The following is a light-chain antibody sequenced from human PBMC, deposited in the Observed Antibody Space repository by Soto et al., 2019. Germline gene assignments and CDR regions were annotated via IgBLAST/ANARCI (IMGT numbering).Light chain of an antibody. J-gene: IGLJ1*01. CDR3: SSYAGSNIDYV. V-gene: IGLV2-8*01. CDR1: SSDVGAYNY. CDR2: DVS. Sequence: QSALTQPPSASGSPGQSVTISCTGTSSDVGAYNYVSWYQQYTGKAPKLMIYDVSKRPSGVPDRFSGSKSGNTASLTVSGLRADDEAVYYCSSYAGSNIDYVFGTGTKLTVL.